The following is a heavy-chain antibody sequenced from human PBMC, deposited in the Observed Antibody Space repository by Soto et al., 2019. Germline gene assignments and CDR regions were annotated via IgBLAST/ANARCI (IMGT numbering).Heavy chain of an antibody. J-gene: IGHJ6*02. D-gene: IGHD3-10*01. CDR2: IKGKTTGGTT. Sequence: EVQLVESGGGLIKPGGSLRLSCAASGFTFTNAWMNWVRQAPGKGLEWVGRIKGKTTGGTTDYSAPVKGSVTISRDDSKNTLYLQMNSLKSEDTAVYYCTAGLLRSGGMDVWGQGTTVTVSS. CDR1: GFTFTNAW. V-gene: IGHV3-15*07. CDR3: TAGLLRSGGMDV.